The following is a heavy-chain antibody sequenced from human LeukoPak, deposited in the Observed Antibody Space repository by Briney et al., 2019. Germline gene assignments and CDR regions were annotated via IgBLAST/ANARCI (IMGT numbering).Heavy chain of an antibody. V-gene: IGHV4-4*07. CDR3: ARDSPYYDILTGNFDY. CDR1: GGSISSYY. J-gene: IGHJ4*02. CDR2: IYTSGST. D-gene: IGHD3-9*01. Sequence: SETLSLTCTVSGGSISSYYWSWIRQPAGKGLEWIGRIYTSGSTNYNPSLKSRVTMSVDTSKNQFSLKLSSVTAADTAVYYCARDSPYYDILTGNFDYWGQGTLVTVSS.